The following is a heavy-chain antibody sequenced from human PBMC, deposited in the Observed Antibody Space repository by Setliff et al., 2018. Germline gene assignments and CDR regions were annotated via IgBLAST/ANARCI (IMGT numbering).Heavy chain of an antibody. CDR2: INHSGST. CDR3: ARMSGFQYIDV. V-gene: IGHV4-34*01. D-gene: IGHD3-3*01. Sequence: SETLSLTCGASGGSFSDYYWSWIRPHPGKGLEWIGEINHSGSTKCNPSLKSRVTISVDTSKNQFSLSLTSVTAEDTAVYYCARMSGFQYIDVWDKGTTVTVS. J-gene: IGHJ6*03. CDR1: GGSFSDYY.